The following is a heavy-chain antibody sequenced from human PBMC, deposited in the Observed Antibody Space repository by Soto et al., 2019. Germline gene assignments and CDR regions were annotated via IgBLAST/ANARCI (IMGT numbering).Heavy chain of an antibody. D-gene: IGHD4-4*01. CDR3: GKVMTDYSKAVGDD. CDR1: GFTFASYA. CDR2: ITTGGINT. Sequence: GGSLRLSCATSGFTFASYAMTWVRQAPGKGLEWVSSITTGGINTHYADFVRGRFTISRDNSKNTVYLEMKTLSAEDTAVYYCGKVMTDYSKAVGDDWGQGTLVTVSS. V-gene: IGHV3-23*01. J-gene: IGHJ4*02.